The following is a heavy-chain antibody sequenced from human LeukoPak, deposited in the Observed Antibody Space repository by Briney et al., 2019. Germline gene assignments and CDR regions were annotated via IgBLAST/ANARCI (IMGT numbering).Heavy chain of an antibody. V-gene: IGHV1-2*02. D-gene: IGHD3/OR15-3a*01. Sequence: ASVKVSCKASGYIFTGYYMHWVRQAPGQGLEWMGWINPYSGGTNYAQKFQGRVTMTRDTSISTAYMELSRLRSDDTAVYYCARALGLVKNWFDPWGQGTLVTVSS. J-gene: IGHJ5*02. CDR2: INPYSGGT. CDR1: GYIFTGYY. CDR3: ARALGLVKNWFDP.